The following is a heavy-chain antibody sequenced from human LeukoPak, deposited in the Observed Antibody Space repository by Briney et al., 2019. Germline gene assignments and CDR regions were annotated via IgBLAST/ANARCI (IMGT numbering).Heavy chain of an antibody. J-gene: IGHJ4*02. CDR3: ARDYLFGYDSSGYFNY. CDR1: GYTFSSYA. CDR2: ISAYNGNT. V-gene: IGHV1-18*01. D-gene: IGHD3-22*01. Sequence: ASVKVSCKASGYTFSSYAMNWVRQAPGQGLEWMGWISAYNGNTNYAQKLQGRVTMTRDTSTSTAYMELRSLRSDDTAVYYCARDYLFGYDSSGYFNYWGQGTLVTVSS.